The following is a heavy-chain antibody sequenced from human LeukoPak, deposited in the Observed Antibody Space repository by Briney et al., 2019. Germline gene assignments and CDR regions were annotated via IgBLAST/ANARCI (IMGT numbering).Heavy chain of an antibody. CDR1: GFTFSSYA. CDR3: AREGGIVVAGTWGRNSYYMDV. D-gene: IGHD6-19*01. CDR2: IYSGGST. J-gene: IGHJ6*03. V-gene: IGHV3-66*01. Sequence: GGSLRLSCAASGFTFSSYAMSWVRQAPGKGLEWVSVIYSGGSTYYADSVKGRFTISRDNSKNTLYLQMNSLRAEDTAVYYCAREGGIVVAGTWGRNSYYMDVWGKGTPVTVSS.